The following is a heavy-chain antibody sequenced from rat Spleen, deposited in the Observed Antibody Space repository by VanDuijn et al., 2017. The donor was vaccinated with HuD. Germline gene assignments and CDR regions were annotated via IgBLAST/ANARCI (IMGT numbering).Heavy chain of an antibody. CDR3: TRDRILRSTGFDY. D-gene: IGHD1-6*01. J-gene: IGHJ2*01. CDR2: ISPSGGST. CDR1: GFTFSNYG. V-gene: IGHV5-19*01. Sequence: EVQLVESGGGLVQPGRSLKLSCAASGFTFSNYGMQWIRQAPTKGLEWVASISPSGGSTYYRDSGKGRFTISRDNAKNSLYLQMDSLRSEDTATYYCTRDRILRSTGFDYWGQGVMVTVSS.